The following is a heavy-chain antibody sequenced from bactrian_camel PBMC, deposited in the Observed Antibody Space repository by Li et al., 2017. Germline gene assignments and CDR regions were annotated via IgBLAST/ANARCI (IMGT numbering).Heavy chain of an antibody. D-gene: IGHD6*01. V-gene: IGHV3S40*01. CDR1: GYASSRYC. Sequence: DVQLVESGGGSVQAGGSLRLSCTASGYASSRYCMAWFRQKGPGKEREGIAGLKTSTGTTYYDDSVDGRFTISQDSARNTVYLQMNNLQPEDTATYYCAEGRGSRGEHCYSLNYRGQGTQVTVS. CDR2: LKTSTGTT. J-gene: IGHJ4*01. CDR3: AEGRGSRGEHCYSLNY.